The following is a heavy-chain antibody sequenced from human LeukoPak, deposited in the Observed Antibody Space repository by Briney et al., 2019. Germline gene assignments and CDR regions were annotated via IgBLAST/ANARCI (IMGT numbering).Heavy chain of an antibody. D-gene: IGHD3-10*01. CDR2: ISGSGGST. Sequence: GSLRLSCAASGFTFSSYAMSWVRQAPGKGLEWVSAISGSGGSTYYADSVKGRFTISRDNSKNTLYLQMNSLRAEDTAVYYCAKDNSAYGSGSYYNDWGQGTLVTVSS. V-gene: IGHV3-23*01. J-gene: IGHJ4*02. CDR3: AKDNSAYGSGSYYND. CDR1: GFTFSSYA.